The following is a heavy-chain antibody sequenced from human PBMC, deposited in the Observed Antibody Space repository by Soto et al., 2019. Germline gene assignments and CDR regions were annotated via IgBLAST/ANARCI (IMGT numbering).Heavy chain of an antibody. D-gene: IGHD2-8*01. J-gene: IGHJ4*02. CDR1: GFTFYIYA. CDR2: IFGNGGGI. Sequence: EVQLLESGGGLVQPGGSLRLSCAASGFTFYIYAMSWVRQAPGKGLEWVSGIFGNGGGISYADSVKGRFTISRDNSNNILYLQMNSLRAEDTAVYYCAKDRHPDGLWPFDHWGQGTLVTVSS. CDR3: AKDRHPDGLWPFDH. V-gene: IGHV3-23*01.